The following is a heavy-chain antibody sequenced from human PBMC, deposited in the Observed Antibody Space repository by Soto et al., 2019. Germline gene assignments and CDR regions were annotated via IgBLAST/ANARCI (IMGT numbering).Heavy chain of an antibody. CDR1: GFTFSSYA. Sequence: QVQLVESGGGVVQPGRSLRLSCAASGFTFSSYAMHWVRQAPGKGLEWVAVISYDGSNKYYADSVKGRFTISRDNSKNTLYLQMNSLRAEDTAVYYCARDIGRFGEFYDYWGQGTLVTVSS. V-gene: IGHV3-30-3*01. J-gene: IGHJ4*02. CDR3: ARDIGRFGEFYDY. CDR2: ISYDGSNK. D-gene: IGHD3-10*01.